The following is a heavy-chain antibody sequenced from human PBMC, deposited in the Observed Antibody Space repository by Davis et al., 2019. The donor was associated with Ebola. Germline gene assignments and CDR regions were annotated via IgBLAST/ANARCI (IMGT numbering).Heavy chain of an antibody. J-gene: IGHJ6*02. CDR1: GGSISSYY. CDR2: IYYSGST. CDR3: ARRIPVGAIYYYYYGMDV. Sequence: PSETLSLTCTVSGGSISSYYWSWIRQPPGKGLEWIGYIYYSGSTNYNPSLKSRVTISVDTSKNQFSLKLSSVTAADTAVYYCARRIPVGAIYYYYYGMDVWGQGTTVTVSS. V-gene: IGHV4-59*08. D-gene: IGHD1-26*01.